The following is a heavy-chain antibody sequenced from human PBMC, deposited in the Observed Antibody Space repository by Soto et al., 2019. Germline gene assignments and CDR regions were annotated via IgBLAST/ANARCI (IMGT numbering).Heavy chain of an antibody. CDR2: IYYSGST. CDR3: ASRSRLKSELDDSHYYALDV. CDR1: GDSVTSGSYF. J-gene: IGHJ6*02. D-gene: IGHD1-7*01. Sequence: KASETLSLTCTVSGDSVTSGSYFWNWIRQSPGKGLEWIGDIYYSGSTTYNPSLKSRGSISVDRSNNQFSLTLNSVTAADTAVYFCASRSRLKSELDDSHYYALDVWGQGTQVTVSS. V-gene: IGHV4-61*01.